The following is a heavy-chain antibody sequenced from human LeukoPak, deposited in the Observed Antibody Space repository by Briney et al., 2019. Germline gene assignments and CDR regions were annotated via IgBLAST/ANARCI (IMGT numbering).Heavy chain of an antibody. J-gene: IGHJ6*02. Sequence: ASVKVSCKVSGYTLTELSMHWVRQAPGKGLEWVGGFDPEDGETVYAQKFQGRVTMTEDTSTDTAYMNLSSLRSEDTAVYYCATIYSNNSDDMDVWGQGTTVTVSS. CDR1: GYTLTELS. V-gene: IGHV1-24*01. CDR2: FDPEDGET. D-gene: IGHD4-11*01. CDR3: ATIYSNNSDDMDV.